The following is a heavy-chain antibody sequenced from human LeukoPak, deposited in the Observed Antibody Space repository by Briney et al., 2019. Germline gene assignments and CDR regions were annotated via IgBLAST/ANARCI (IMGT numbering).Heavy chain of an antibody. CDR1: GFTFSNAW. CDR2: IISKVDGGTA. CDR3: TTSGGTTTRFVDY. D-gene: IGHD2/OR15-2a*01. Sequence: GGSLRLSCAASGFTFSNAWMSWVRQAPGKGLEGVGRIISKVDGGTADYAAPVKGRFTISRDDSKNTVYLQMNSLKTEDTAVYYCTTSGGTTTRFVDYWGQGNLVSVSS. J-gene: IGHJ4*02. V-gene: IGHV3-15*01.